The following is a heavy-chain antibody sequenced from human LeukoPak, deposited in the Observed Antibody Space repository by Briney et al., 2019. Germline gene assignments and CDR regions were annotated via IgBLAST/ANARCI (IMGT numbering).Heavy chain of an antibody. CDR2: ISSSSSYI. J-gene: IGHJ4*02. CDR3: AARITIFGVVISEG. D-gene: IGHD3-3*01. CDR1: GFTFSNYS. V-gene: IGHV3-21*01. Sequence: GGSLRLSCAASGFTFSNYSMNWVRQAPGKGLEWVSSISSSSSYIYYADSVKGRFTVSRDNAKNSLYLQMNSLRAEDTAVYYCAARITIFGVVISEGWGQGTLVTVSS.